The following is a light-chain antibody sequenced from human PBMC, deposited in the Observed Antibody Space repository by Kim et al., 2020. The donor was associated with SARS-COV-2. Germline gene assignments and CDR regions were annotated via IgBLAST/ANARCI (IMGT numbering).Light chain of an antibody. CDR3: AAWDDSLDGWV. CDR2: SNN. V-gene: IGLV1-44*01. J-gene: IGLJ3*02. Sequence: GQSVTISCSESSSNIGSNTVTWYQQPPGTAPKLLFYSNNQRPSGVPDRFSGSKSGTSASLAISGLQSEDEADYYCAAWDDSLDGWVFGGGTQLTVL. CDR1: SSNIGSNT.